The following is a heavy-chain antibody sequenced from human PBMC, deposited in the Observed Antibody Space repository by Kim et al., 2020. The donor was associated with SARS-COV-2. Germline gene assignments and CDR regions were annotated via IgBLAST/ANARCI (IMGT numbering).Heavy chain of an antibody. D-gene: IGHD3-10*01. V-gene: IGHV3-30*04. CDR2: ISYDGSNK. J-gene: IGHJ4*02. CDR1: GFTFSSYA. Sequence: GGSLRLSCAASGFTFSSYAMHWVRQAPGKGLEWVAVISYDGSNKYYADSVKGRFTISRDNSKNTLYLQMNSLRAEDTAVYYCARDMGGSGSYYSFDYWGQGTLVTVSS. CDR3: ARDMGGSGSYYSFDY.